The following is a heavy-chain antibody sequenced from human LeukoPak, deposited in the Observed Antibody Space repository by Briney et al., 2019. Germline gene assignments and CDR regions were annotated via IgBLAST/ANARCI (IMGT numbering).Heavy chain of an antibody. V-gene: IGHV3-11*01. J-gene: IGHJ4*02. CDR2: ISSSGSTI. CDR3: ASSIYYGSGID. D-gene: IGHD3-10*01. Sequence: GGSLRLSCAASGFTFSDYYMSWFRQAPGKGLEWVSYISSSGSTIYYADSVKGRFTISRDNAKNSLYLQMNSLRAEDTAVYYCASSIYYGSGIDWGQGTLVTVSS. CDR1: GFTFSDYY.